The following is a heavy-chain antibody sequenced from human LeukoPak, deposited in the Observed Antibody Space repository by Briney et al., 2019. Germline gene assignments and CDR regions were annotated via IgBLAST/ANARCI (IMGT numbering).Heavy chain of an antibody. D-gene: IGHD3-22*01. J-gene: IGHJ4*02. Sequence: SVKVSCKASGGTFSSYAISWVRQAPGQGLEWMGGIIPIFGTANHAQKFQGRVTITADESTSTAYMELRSLRSEDTAVYYCARVPYYYDSSGYYAGYWGQGTLVTVSS. V-gene: IGHV1-69*13. CDR2: IIPIFGTA. CDR1: GGTFSSYA. CDR3: ARVPYYYDSSGYYAGY.